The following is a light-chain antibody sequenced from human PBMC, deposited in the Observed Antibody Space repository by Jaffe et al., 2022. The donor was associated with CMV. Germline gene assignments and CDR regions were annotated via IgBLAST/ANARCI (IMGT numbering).Light chain of an antibody. CDR3: QQYGSSPPMYT. CDR1: QNLSINY. V-gene: IGKV3-20*01. J-gene: IGKJ2*01. Sequence: EIVLTQSPGTVSLSPGERATLSCRASQNLSINYLAWYQQKPGQPPRLLIYGTSSRATGIPDKFSGSGSGTDFTLTISRLEPEDFAVYYCQQYGSSPPMYTFGQGTKLEIK. CDR2: GTS.